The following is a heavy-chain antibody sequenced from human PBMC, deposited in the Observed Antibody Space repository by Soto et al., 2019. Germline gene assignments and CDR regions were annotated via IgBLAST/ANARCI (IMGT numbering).Heavy chain of an antibody. J-gene: IGHJ5*02. Sequence: PGGSLRLSCAASGFTFSNHAMTWVREAPGKGLEWLSGISGSGSSAYYTDSVRGRFTVSRDNSKNTLYLQMNSLRADDTAIYYCAKLATVNVVVTAQESWGQGTLVTVSS. CDR1: GFTFSNHA. D-gene: IGHD2-21*02. CDR2: ISGSGSSA. CDR3: AKLATVNVVVTAQES. V-gene: IGHV3-23*01.